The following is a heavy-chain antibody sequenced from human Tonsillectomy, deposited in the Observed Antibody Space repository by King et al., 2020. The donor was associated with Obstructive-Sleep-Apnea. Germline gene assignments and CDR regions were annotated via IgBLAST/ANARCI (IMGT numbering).Heavy chain of an antibody. D-gene: IGHD2-21*02. J-gene: IGHJ4*02. CDR2: IKSKTDGGAT. Sequence: VQLVESGGGLVKPGGSLRLSCAASGFTFSNAWMSWVRQAPGKGLEWVGRIKSKTDGGATDYAAPVKGRFTIPRDDSKNTLYLQMNSLKTEDTAVYYCTTDGEDCGGDCYSDYWGQGTLVTVSS. V-gene: IGHV3-15*01. CDR1: GFTFSNAW. CDR3: TTDGEDCGGDCYSDY.